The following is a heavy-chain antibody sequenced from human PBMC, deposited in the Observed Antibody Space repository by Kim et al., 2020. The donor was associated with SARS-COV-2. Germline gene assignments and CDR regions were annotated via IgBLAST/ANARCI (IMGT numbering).Heavy chain of an antibody. D-gene: IGHD3-10*01. Sequence: GASLKISCNGSGYSFTSYWIGWVRQMPGKGLEWMGIIYPGDSDTRYSPSFQGQVTISADKSISTAYLQWSSLKASDTAMYYCARQERLLWFGELFPGWFDPWGQGTLVTVSS. V-gene: IGHV5-51*01. CDR3: ARQERLLWFGELFPGWFDP. J-gene: IGHJ5*02. CDR1: GYSFTSYW. CDR2: IYPGDSDT.